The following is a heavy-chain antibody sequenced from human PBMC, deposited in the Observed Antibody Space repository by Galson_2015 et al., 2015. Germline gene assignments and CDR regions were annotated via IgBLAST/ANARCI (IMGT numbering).Heavy chain of an antibody. D-gene: IGHD5-12*01. V-gene: IGHV6-1*01. CDR3: ARSSGFIDL. CDR1: GDSVSSNSAA. Sequence: CAISGDSVSSNSAAWNWTRQSPSRGLEWLGRTYYRSKWYNEYAVSVKGRISINPDTSKNQFSLQLNSVTPEDTAIYHCARSSGFIDLWGQGTLVTVSA. J-gene: IGHJ5*02. CDR2: TYYRSKWYN.